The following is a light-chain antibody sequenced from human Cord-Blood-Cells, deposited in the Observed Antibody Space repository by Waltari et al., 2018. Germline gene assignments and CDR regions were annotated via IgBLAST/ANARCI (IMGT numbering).Light chain of an antibody. Sequence: QSALTQPASESGSPGQSITISCTGASSDVGRSNLVSWYQQHPGKAPKLMIYEGSKRPSGVSNRFSGSKSGNTASLTISGLQAEDEADYYCCSYAGSVVFGGGTKLTVL. CDR2: EGS. CDR3: CSYAGSVV. J-gene: IGLJ2*01. V-gene: IGLV2-23*01. CDR1: SSDVGRSNL.